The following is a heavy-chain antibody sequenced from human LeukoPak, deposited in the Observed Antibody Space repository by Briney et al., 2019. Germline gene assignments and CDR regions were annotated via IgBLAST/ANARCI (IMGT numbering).Heavy chain of an antibody. Sequence: ASVKVSCKASGYTFTSYGISWVRQAPGQGLEWMGWISAYNGNTNYAQKLQGRVTMTTDTSTSTAYMELRSLRSDGTAVYYCARVRYCSSTSCYLWYYYYGMDVWGQGTTVTVSS. CDR1: GYTFTSYG. V-gene: IGHV1-18*01. CDR2: ISAYNGNT. D-gene: IGHD2-2*01. CDR3: ARVRYCSSTSCYLWYYYYGMDV. J-gene: IGHJ6*02.